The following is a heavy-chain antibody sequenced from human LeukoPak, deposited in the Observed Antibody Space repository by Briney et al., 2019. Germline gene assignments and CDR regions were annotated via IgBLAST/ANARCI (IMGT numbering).Heavy chain of an antibody. CDR3: ARSTYYYGSAPDY. D-gene: IGHD3-10*01. CDR1: GFTFSSYW. V-gene: IGHV3-74*01. CDR2: INSDGSST. Sequence: PGGSLRLSCAASGFTFSSYWMHWVRQAPGKGLMWVSRINSDGSSTSYADSVKGRFTISRDNAKNTLYLQMNSLRAEDTAVYYCARSTYYYGSAPDYWGQGTPVTVSS. J-gene: IGHJ4*02.